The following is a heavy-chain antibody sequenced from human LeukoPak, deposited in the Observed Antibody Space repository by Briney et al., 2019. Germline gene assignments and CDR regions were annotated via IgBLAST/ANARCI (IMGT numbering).Heavy chain of an antibody. CDR1: GGSFSGYY. CDR2: INHSGST. CDR3: ARGPYSGSYYRYYYYYMDV. Sequence: SETLSLTCAVDGGSFSGYYWSWIRQPPWKGLEWIGEINHSGSTNYNPSLKSRVTISVDTSKNQFSLKLSSVTAADTAVYYCARGPYSGSYYRYYYYYMDVWGKGTTVTVSS. V-gene: IGHV4-34*01. D-gene: IGHD1-26*01. J-gene: IGHJ6*03.